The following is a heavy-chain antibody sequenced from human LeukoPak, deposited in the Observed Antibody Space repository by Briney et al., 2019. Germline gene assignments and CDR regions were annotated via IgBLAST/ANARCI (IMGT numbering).Heavy chain of an antibody. Sequence: GGSLRLSCAASGFTFSSFFMNWVRQAPGKGLEWVSYISTSTTTMYYADSVKGRFTISRANAKNSLYLQMNSLRAEDTAVYYCARAGSHRNSGYDYWGQGILVTVSS. CDR2: ISTSTTTM. CDR3: ARAGSHRNSGYDY. D-gene: IGHD5-12*01. CDR1: GFTFSSFF. V-gene: IGHV3-48*04. J-gene: IGHJ4*02.